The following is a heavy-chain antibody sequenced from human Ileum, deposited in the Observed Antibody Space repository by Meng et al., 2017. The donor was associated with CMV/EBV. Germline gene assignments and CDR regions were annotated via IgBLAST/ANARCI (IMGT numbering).Heavy chain of an antibody. Sequence: DGWMTWVRQAPGKGLEWVGRIKRKTDGGTKEYAGPVKGRFTISRDDSKNTLYLQMNSLKTEDTAVYYCTTEVCTATNCYTKGAFDIWGQGTMVTVSS. CDR2: IKRKTDGGTK. CDR3: TTEVCTATNCYTKGAFDI. D-gene: IGHD2-2*01. CDR1: DGW. V-gene: IGHV3-15*01. J-gene: IGHJ3*02.